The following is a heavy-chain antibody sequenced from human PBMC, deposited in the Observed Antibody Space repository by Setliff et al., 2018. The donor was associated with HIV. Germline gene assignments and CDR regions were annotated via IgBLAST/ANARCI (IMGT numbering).Heavy chain of an antibody. CDR1: GFTFSTYR. V-gene: IGHV3-21*01. CDR3: ARGPYSSSWYDY. D-gene: IGHD6-13*01. CDR2: ITSSSSYI. Sequence: PGGSLRLSCAASGFTFSTYRMNWVRQAPGKGLEWVSSITSSSSYIYYADSAKGRFTISRDNAKNTLYLQMNSLRAEDTAVYYCARGPYSSSWYDYWGQGTLVTVSS. J-gene: IGHJ4*02.